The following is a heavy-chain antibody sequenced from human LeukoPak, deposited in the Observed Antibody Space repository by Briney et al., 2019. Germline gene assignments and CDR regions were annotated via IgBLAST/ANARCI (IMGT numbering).Heavy chain of an antibody. CDR3: AGGDYHGSESYANY. Sequence: SETLSLTCAVYGGSFSGQYWGWIRQPPGKGLEWIGEINHGGSISYNASLRSRVTISLDTSKNQFSLKLSSVTAADTAVYYCAGGDYHGSESYANYWGQGTLVTVSS. D-gene: IGHD3-10*01. CDR2: INHGGSI. J-gene: IGHJ4*02. V-gene: IGHV4-34*01. CDR1: GGSFSGQY.